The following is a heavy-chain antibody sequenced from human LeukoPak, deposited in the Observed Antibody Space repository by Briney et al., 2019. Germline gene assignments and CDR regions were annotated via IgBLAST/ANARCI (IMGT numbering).Heavy chain of an antibody. V-gene: IGHV3-48*03. CDR1: EFSVGSNY. CDR3: ARATHYYYYMDV. J-gene: IGHJ6*03. CDR2: ISSSGSTI. Sequence: GGSLRLSCAASEFSVGSNYMTWVRQAPGKGLEWVSYISSSGSTIYYADSVKGRFTISRDNAKNSLYLQMNSLRAEDTAVYYCARATHYYYYMDVWGKGTTVTISS.